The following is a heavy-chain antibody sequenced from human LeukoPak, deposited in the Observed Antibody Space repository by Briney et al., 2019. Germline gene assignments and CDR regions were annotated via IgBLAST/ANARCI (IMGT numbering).Heavy chain of an antibody. V-gene: IGHV4-59*08. CDR3: ARQSRTGYFDY. Sequence: SETLSLTCTVSGGSISTYYWSWIRQTPGKGLECIGYIYYSGSTNYNPSLKSRVTISVDTSKNQFSLKLSSVAAADTAVYYCARQSRTGYFDYWGQGTLVTVSS. CDR1: GGSISTYY. J-gene: IGHJ4*02. D-gene: IGHD3/OR15-3a*01. CDR2: IYYSGST.